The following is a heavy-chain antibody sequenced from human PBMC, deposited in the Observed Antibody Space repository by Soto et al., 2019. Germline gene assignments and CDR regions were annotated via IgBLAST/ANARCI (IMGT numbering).Heavy chain of an antibody. CDR1: EDTLTTYY. J-gene: IGHJ4*02. V-gene: IGHV1-46*03. CDR2: IHPSGGGA. CDR3: ARGGHITVVTASFDY. Sequence: GASAEVSCKASEDTLTTYYRHWGRQSTGQGLEWMGMIHPSGGGATYAQKFLGRLTLTRDMSTSTVFMELSSLRSDDTAVYYCARGGHITVVTASFDYWGQGTLVTSPQ. D-gene: IGHD2-21*02.